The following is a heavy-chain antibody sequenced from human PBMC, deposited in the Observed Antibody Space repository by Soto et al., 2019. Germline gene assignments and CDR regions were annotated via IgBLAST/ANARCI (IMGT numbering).Heavy chain of an antibody. Sequence: PGESLKISCKGSGYSFTSYWISWVRQMPGKGLEWMGRIDPSDSYTNYSPSFQGHVTISADKSISTAYLQWSSLKASDTAMYYCASPVPVAGTWYYYYYGMDVWGKGTTVTVSS. CDR2: IDPSDSYT. J-gene: IGHJ6*04. CDR1: GYSFTSYW. V-gene: IGHV5-10-1*01. D-gene: IGHD6-19*01. CDR3: ASPVPVAGTWYYYYYGMDV.